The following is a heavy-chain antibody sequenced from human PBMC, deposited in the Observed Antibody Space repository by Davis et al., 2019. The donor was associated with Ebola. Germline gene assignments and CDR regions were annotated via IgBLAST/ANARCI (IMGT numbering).Heavy chain of an antibody. D-gene: IGHD5-18*01. Sequence: SETLSLTCTVSGGSISSGDYYWSWIRQPPGKGLEWIGYIYYSGSTNYNPSLKSRVTISVDTSKNQFSLQLNSVTPEDTAVYYCARDTAMVPFDYWGQGTLVTVSS. CDR2: IYYSGST. CDR1: GGSISSGDYY. J-gene: IGHJ4*02. V-gene: IGHV4-61*08. CDR3: ARDTAMVPFDY.